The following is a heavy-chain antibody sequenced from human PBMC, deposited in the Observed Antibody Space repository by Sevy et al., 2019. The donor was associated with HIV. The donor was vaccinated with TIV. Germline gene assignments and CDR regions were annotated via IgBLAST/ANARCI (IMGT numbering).Heavy chain of an antibody. Sequence: GGSLRLSCAASGFTFSSYSMSWVRQAPGKGLEWVSYISSSSTIYYADSVKGRFTISRDNAKNSLYLQMNSLRDEDTAVYYCARVGVEVSDAFDIWGQGTMVTVSS. CDR1: GFTFSSYS. V-gene: IGHV3-48*02. J-gene: IGHJ3*02. CDR3: ARVGVEVSDAFDI. D-gene: IGHD2-21*01. CDR2: ISSSSTI.